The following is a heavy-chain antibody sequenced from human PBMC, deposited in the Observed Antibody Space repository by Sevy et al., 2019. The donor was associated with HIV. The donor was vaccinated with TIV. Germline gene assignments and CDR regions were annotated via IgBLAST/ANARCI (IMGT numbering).Heavy chain of an antibody. Sequence: GGSLRLSCAASGFTFSDHYMDWVRQAPGKGLEWVGRIRNKANSYTTEYAASVKGRFTISRDDSKNSLYLQMNSLKTEYTAIYYCARDLRSGGAHFDYWGQGTLVTVSS. CDR1: GFTFSDHY. D-gene: IGHD3-16*01. CDR2: IRNKANSYTT. CDR3: ARDLRSGGAHFDY. V-gene: IGHV3-72*01. J-gene: IGHJ4*02.